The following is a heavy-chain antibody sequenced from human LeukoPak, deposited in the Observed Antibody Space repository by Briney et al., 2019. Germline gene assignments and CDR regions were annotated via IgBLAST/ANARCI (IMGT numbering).Heavy chain of an antibody. Sequence: GGSLRLSCAASGFTFSSNAMSWVRQAPGKGLEWVSAISGSGGSTYYADSVKGRFTISRDNSKNTLYLQMNSLRAEDTAVYYCAKVGLRYYYMDVWGKGTTVTVSS. CDR1: GFTFSSNA. CDR2: ISGSGGST. J-gene: IGHJ6*03. CDR3: AKVGLRYYYMDV. V-gene: IGHV3-23*01.